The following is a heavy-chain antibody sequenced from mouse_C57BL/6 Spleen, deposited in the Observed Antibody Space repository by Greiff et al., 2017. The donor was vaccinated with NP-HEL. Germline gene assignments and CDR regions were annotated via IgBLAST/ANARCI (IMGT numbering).Heavy chain of an antibody. Sequence: EVQLQQSGPELVKPGASVKISCKASGYTFTDYYMNWVKQSHGKSLEWIGDINPNNGGTSYNQKFKGKATLTVDQSSSTAYMELRSLTSEDSAVYYCARSFAYWGQGTLVTVSA. CDR1: GYTFTDYY. CDR2: INPNNGGT. V-gene: IGHV1-26*01. J-gene: IGHJ3*01. CDR3: ARSFAY.